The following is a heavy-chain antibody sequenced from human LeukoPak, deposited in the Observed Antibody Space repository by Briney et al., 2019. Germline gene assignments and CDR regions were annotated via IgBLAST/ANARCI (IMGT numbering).Heavy chain of an antibody. D-gene: IGHD6-19*01. Sequence: ASVKVSCKASGYTFNTYGISWVRQAPGQGLEWMGWISTYDGNTNYAQNLQGRVTMTTDTSMRTAYMELRSLRSGDTAVYYCARWSYSSDWYFGTFDIWGQGTTVTISS. J-gene: IGHJ3*02. V-gene: IGHV1-18*01. CDR2: ISTYDGNT. CDR3: ARWSYSSDWYFGTFDI. CDR1: GYTFNTYG.